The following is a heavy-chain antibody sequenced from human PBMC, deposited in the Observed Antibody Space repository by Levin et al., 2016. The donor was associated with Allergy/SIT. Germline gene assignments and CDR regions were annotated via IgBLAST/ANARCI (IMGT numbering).Heavy chain of an antibody. J-gene: IGHJ4*02. CDR3: ARDGKMATIYDY. Sequence: GESLKISCKGSGYSFSNYWIAWVRQMPGKGLEWMGIIYAGDSDTRYSPSFQGQVTISADKSISTAYLQWSGLKASDSAMYYCARDGKMATIYDYWGQGTLVTVSS. CDR2: IYAGDSDT. D-gene: IGHD5-24*01. V-gene: IGHV5-51*01. CDR1: GYSFSNYW.